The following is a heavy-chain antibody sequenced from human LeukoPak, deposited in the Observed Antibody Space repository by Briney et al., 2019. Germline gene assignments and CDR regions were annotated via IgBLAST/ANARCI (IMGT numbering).Heavy chain of an antibody. CDR3: AHYGDYRFLYYFDH. V-gene: IGHV2-5*02. CDR1: GFSLITTGVG. J-gene: IGHJ4*02. D-gene: IGHD4-17*01. Sequence: ESGPTLVKPTQTLTLTCTFSGFSLITTGVGVGWIRQPPGKALEWLALIYWDDNKLYNPSLRSRLTITKDTSKNQVVLRLTNMDPVDTATYYCAHYGDYRFLYYFDHWGRGALVTVSS. CDR2: IYWDDNK.